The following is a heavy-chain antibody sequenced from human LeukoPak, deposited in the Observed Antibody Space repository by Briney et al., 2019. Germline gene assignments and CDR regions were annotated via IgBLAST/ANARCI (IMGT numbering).Heavy chain of an antibody. J-gene: IGHJ6*02. V-gene: IGHV3-21*01. D-gene: IGHD6-13*01. Sequence: GGSLRLSCAASGFTFSSYAMSWVRQAPGKGLEWVSSISSSSNYTYYADSVKGRFTISRDNAKNSLYLQMNSLRVEATAVYYCARPYSSSGYYYGMDVWGQGTTVTVSS. CDR3: ARPYSSSGYYYGMDV. CDR2: ISSSSNYT. CDR1: GFTFSSYA.